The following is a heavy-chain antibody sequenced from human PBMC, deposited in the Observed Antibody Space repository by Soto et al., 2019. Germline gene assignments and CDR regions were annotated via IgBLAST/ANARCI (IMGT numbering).Heavy chain of an antibody. CDR2: IYHSGST. CDR1: SGSISSSNW. J-gene: IGHJ6*03. V-gene: IGHV4-4*02. CDR3: ASGTMVRGVITRDYYYMDV. Sequence: ASETLSLTCAVSSGSISSSNWWSWVRQPPGKGLEWIGEIYHSGSTNYNPSLKSRVTISVDKSKNQFSLKLSSVTAADTAVYYCASGTMVRGVITRDYYYMDVSGKGTTVTVSS. D-gene: IGHD3-10*01.